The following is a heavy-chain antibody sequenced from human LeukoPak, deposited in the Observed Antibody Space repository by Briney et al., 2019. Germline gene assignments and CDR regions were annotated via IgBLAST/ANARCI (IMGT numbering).Heavy chain of an antibody. CDR3: ARVTGYVVEDYFDY. Sequence: SETLSLTCTVSGGSISSYYWGWIRQPPGKGLEWIGSIYYSGSTYYNPSLKSRVTISVDTSKNQFSLRLSSVTAADTAAYYCARVTGYVVEDYFDYWGQGTLVTVSS. V-gene: IGHV4-39*07. CDR1: GGSISSYY. D-gene: IGHD2-15*01. J-gene: IGHJ4*02. CDR2: IYYSGST.